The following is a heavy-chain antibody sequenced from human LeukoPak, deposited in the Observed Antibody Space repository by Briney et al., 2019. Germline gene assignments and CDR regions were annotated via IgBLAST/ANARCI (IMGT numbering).Heavy chain of an antibody. V-gene: IGHV5-51*01. Sequence: GASLQISCQGSGSFFPSYWIAWVRPLPGKGLEWVGVIYPGDSETRYSPSFQGQVILSADKSSSTAFLQLNTIQTSDTAMYYCARVTSLGISSALFFAHWGQGTPVTVSS. J-gene: IGHJ4*02. CDR1: GSFFPSYW. D-gene: IGHD6-13*01. CDR3: ARVTSLGISSALFFAH. CDR2: IYPGDSET.